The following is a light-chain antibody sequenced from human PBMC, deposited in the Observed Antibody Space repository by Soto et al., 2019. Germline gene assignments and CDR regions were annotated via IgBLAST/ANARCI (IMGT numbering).Light chain of an antibody. CDR1: QTISSW. CDR3: QHYNSYSEA. Sequence: DIQMTQSPSTLSGSVGDRVTITCRASQTISSWLAWYQQKPGKAPKLRIYKASTLKSGVPSRFSGSGSGTEFTLTISSLQPDAVATYYCQHYNSYSEAFGQGTKVELK. CDR2: KAS. J-gene: IGKJ1*01. V-gene: IGKV1-5*03.